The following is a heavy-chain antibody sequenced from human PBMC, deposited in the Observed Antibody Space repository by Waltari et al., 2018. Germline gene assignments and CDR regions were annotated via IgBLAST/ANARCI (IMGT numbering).Heavy chain of an antibody. V-gene: IGHV4-59*01. D-gene: IGHD6-6*01. Sequence: QVQLQESGPGLVKPSETLSLTCTVSGGSISSYYWSWIRQPPGKGLEWIGYIYYSGSTNYNPSLKSRVTISVDTSKNQCSLKLSSVTAADTAVYYCARQHRSSSEGFLWGQGTLVTVSS. CDR1: GGSISSYY. CDR3: ARQHRSSSEGFL. J-gene: IGHJ4*02. CDR2: IYYSGST.